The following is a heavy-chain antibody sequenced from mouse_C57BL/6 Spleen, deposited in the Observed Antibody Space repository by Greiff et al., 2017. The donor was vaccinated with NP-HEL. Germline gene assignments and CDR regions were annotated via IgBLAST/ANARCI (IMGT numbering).Heavy chain of an antibody. CDR3: AREGGNGEGNAMDY. Sequence: DVKLVESEGGLVQPGSSMKLSCTASGFTFSDYYLAWVRQVPEKGLEWVANINYDGSSTYYLDSLKSRFIISRDNAKNILYLQKSRLKSEDTATYYCAREGGNGEGNAMDYWGQGTSVTVSS. CDR1: GFTFSDYY. CDR2: INYDGSST. D-gene: IGHD2-13*01. V-gene: IGHV5-16*01. J-gene: IGHJ4*01.